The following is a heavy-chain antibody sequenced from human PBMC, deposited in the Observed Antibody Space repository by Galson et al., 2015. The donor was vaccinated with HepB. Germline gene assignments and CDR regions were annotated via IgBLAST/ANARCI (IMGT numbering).Heavy chain of an antibody. CDR2: IIPIFGTA. CDR3: ARDRIAARPGPGVDYYYYYGMDV. V-gene: IGHV1-69*06. CDR1: GGTFSSYA. J-gene: IGHJ6*02. D-gene: IGHD6-6*01. Sequence: SVKVSCKASGGTFSSYAISWVRQAPGQGLEWMGGIIPIFGTANYAQKFQGRVTITADKSTSTAYMELSSLRSEDTAVYYCARDRIAARPGPGVDYYYYYGMDVWGQGTTVTVSS.